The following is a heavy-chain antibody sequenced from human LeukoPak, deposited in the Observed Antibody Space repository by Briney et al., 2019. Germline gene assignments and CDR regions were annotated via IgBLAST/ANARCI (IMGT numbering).Heavy chain of an antibody. J-gene: IGHJ6*03. CDR3: ARGAPDIYYYSYMDV. V-gene: IGHV1-46*01. CDR2: ISPSGGST. CDR1: GYTFTSNY. Sequence: ASVKVSCKAFGYTFTSNYMHWVRQAPGQGPEWMGVISPSGGSTTYAQKFQGRVTLTRDMSTSTDYLELSSLRSEDTAVYYCARGAPDIYYYSYMDVWGKGTTVTISS.